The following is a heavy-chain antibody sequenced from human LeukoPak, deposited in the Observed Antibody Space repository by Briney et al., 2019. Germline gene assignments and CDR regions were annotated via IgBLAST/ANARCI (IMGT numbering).Heavy chain of an antibody. J-gene: IGHJ5*02. V-gene: IGHV3-23*01. CDR3: XXXXXXXSXXXFXP. CDR2: VSESGGST. CDR1: GFTFSTYA. Sequence: PGGSLRLSCAASGFTFSTYAMSWVRQAPGRGLEWVSTVSESGGSTYYADSVKGRFTISRDNSKNTLYLQMNSLRAEDTAVYYCXXXXXXXSXXXFXPWGXGTLV.